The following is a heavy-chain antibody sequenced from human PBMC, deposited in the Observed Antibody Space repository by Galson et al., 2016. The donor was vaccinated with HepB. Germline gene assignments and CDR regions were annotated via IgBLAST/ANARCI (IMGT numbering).Heavy chain of an antibody. Sequence: SETLSLTCVVSGVSINSNHWWTWVRQPPGKALEWIREVHHSGNTNYNPSLKSRVTMSADKSKNHFSLKLSSVTAADTALYYCAREVGATAILDYWGQGTLVTVSS. V-gene: IGHV4-4*02. CDR3: AREVGATAILDY. CDR1: GVSINSNHW. D-gene: IGHD1-26*01. CDR2: VHHSGNT. J-gene: IGHJ4*02.